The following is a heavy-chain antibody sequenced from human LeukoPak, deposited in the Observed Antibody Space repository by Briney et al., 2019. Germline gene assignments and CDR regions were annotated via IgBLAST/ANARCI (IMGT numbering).Heavy chain of an antibody. CDR2: IIPIFGTT. CDR3: ARDNASRDPPHFDY. D-gene: IGHD3-16*01. CDR1: GGTFNSYA. V-gene: IGHV1-69*06. J-gene: IGHJ4*02. Sequence: ASVKVSCKASGGTFNSYAISWVRQAPGQGLDWMGGIIPIFGTTNYARKFRGRVTLTADKSTRTAYMELSGLRSEDTAVYYCARDNASRDPPHFDYWGQGPLVTVSS.